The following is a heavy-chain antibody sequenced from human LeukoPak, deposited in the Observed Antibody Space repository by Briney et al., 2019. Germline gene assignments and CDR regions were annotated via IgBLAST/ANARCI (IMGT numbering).Heavy chain of an antibody. V-gene: IGHV4-34*01. J-gene: IGHJ6*03. CDR1: GGSFSGYY. CDR3: ARGQPSYDFWSGRLYYYYYYMDV. D-gene: IGHD3-3*01. CDR2: INHSGSP. Sequence: SETLSLTCAVYGGSFSGYYWSWIRQPPGKGLEGIGEINHSGSPNYNPSLKSRVTISVDTSKNQFSLKLSSVTAADTAVYYCARGQPSYDFWSGRLYYYYYYMDVWGKGTTVTVSS.